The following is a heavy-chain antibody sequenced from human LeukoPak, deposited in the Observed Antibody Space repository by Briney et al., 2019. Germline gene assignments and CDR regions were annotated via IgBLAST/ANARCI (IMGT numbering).Heavy chain of an antibody. CDR2: VHTSGSP. D-gene: IGHD3-10*01. J-gene: IGHJ5*02. Sequence: PSETLSLTCDVSGGSTSRHYWSWIRLPAGKGLEWIGRVHTSGSPDYSPSLKSRVTMSVDTSKNRVSLRLSSMTAADTAVYFCARVSYNAGSFISGGWFDPWGQGIRVTVSS. CDR3: ARVSYNAGSFISGGWFDP. V-gene: IGHV4-4*07. CDR1: GGSTSRHY.